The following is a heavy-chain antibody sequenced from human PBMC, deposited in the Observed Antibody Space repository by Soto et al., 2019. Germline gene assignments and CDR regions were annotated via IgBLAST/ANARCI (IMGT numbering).Heavy chain of an antibody. CDR3: ARGITMVRGVIHTPYFDY. Sequence: QVQLQESGPGLVKPSQTLSLTCTVPGGSINSGGYYWSWIRQHPGKGLEWIGYIYNSGSTYYNPSLKSRVTISVDTSKNQFSLKLSSVTAADTAVYCCARGITMVRGVIHTPYFDYWGQGTLVTVSS. CDR1: GGSINSGGYY. CDR2: IYNSGST. D-gene: IGHD3-10*01. V-gene: IGHV4-31*03. J-gene: IGHJ4*02.